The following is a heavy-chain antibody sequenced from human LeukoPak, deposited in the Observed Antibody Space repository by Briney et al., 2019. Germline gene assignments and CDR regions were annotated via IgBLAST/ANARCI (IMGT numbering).Heavy chain of an antibody. Sequence: HGESLKISCKGSGYSFTNYWIAWARQMPGKGLEWMGIIYPGDSDTRYSPSFQGQVTISADKSINTAYLQWSSLKASDTAMYYCARPHFYGDYPKYYFDYWGQGTLVTVSS. CDR2: IYPGDSDT. CDR3: ARPHFYGDYPKYYFDY. CDR1: GYSFTNYW. D-gene: IGHD4-17*01. V-gene: IGHV5-51*01. J-gene: IGHJ4*02.